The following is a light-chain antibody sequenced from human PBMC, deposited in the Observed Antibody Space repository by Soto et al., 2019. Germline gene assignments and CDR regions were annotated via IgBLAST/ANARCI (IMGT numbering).Light chain of an antibody. J-gene: IGLJ2*01. CDR3: QSYDRSLSGSV. Sequence: QSVLTQPPSVSGAPGQRVTISCTGTSSNIGAGYDVHWYQQLPGTAPQLLIYGNLNWPSGVPDRFSGSKSDTSASLVITGLQAEDEADYYCQSYDRSLSGSVFGGGTKVTVL. V-gene: IGLV1-40*01. CDR1: SSNIGAGYD. CDR2: GNL.